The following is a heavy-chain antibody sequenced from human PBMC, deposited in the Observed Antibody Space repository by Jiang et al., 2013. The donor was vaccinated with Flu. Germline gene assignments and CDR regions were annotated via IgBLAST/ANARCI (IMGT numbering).Heavy chain of an antibody. V-gene: IGHV1-69*06. CDR1: GGILTNYA. J-gene: IGHJ4*02. CDR2: IIPISDTT. CDR3: ARATPGWTYDY. D-gene: IGHD3/OR15-3a*01. Sequence: EVKRPGSSVKVSCTIYGGILTNYAINWVRQAPGQGLEWMGGIIPISDTTHYAQNLQDRVTLTADKSTTTIYMELSSLRSDDTAVYYCARATPGWTYDYWGQGTLVTVSS.